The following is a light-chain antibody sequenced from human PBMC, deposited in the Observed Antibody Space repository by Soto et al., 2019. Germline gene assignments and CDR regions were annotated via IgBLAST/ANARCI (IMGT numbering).Light chain of an antibody. J-gene: IGKJ1*01. CDR3: QQYSASPRT. CDR2: SAS. CDR1: QSVSSY. V-gene: IGKV3-20*01. Sequence: EIVLTQSPATLSLSPGERATLSCRASQSVSSYLAWYQQKPGQAPRLLIHSASSRATGIPDRFSASGTGTDFTLTISRLEPEDSAVYYCQQYSASPRTFGQGTKVDIK.